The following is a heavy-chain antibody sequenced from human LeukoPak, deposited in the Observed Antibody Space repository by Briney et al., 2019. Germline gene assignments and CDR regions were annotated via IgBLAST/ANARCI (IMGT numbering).Heavy chain of an antibody. Sequence: GGSLRLSCAASGFTFSSYSMNWVRQAPGKGLEWVSSISSSSSYIYYADSVKGRFTISRDNDKNSLYLQMNSLRAEDTAVYYCARAEDDYGDDGRSDYWGQGTLVTVSS. D-gene: IGHD4-17*01. CDR2: ISSSSSYI. V-gene: IGHV3-21*01. J-gene: IGHJ4*02. CDR1: GFTFSSYS. CDR3: ARAEDDYGDDGRSDY.